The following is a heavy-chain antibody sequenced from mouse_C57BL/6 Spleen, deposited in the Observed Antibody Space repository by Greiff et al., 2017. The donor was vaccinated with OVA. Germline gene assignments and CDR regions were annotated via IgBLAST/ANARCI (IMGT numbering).Heavy chain of an antibody. CDR2: IRLKSDNYAT. D-gene: IGHD1-1*01. J-gene: IGHJ4*01. V-gene: IGHV6-3*01. Sequence: EVKLLESGGGLVQPGGSMKLSCVASGFTFSNYWMNWVRQSPEKGLEWVAQIRLKSDNYATHYAESVKGRFTISRDDSKSSVYLQMNNLRAEDTGIYYCTAYGGAMDYWGQGTSVTVSS. CDR1: GFTFSNYW. CDR3: TAYGGAMDY.